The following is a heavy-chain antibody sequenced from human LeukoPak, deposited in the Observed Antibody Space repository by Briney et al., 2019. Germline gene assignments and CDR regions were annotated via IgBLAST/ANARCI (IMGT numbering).Heavy chain of an antibody. V-gene: IGHV4-4*07. D-gene: IGHD3-16*01. CDR3: AREGGTIMNVGGPTRFDP. CDR1: GDSISGSY. Sequence: SETLSLTCTISGDSISGSYWSWLRLPAGKGLEWIGRIYTSGRTNYNLALKGRVTMSVDTSKNQFSLKLTSVTAADTAVYYCAREGGTIMNVGGPTRFDPWGQGTLVIVSS. J-gene: IGHJ5*02. CDR2: IYTSGRT.